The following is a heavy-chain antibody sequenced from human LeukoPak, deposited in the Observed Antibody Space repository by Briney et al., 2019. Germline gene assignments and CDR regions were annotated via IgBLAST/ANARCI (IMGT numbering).Heavy chain of an antibody. CDR2: VWYDGSNK. CDR1: GFIFSNYG. CDR3: ARADYDSSGYPGQDFDY. V-gene: IGHV3-33*01. Sequence: GGSLRLSCAASGFIFSNYGMHWVRQAPGKGLEWVAVVWYDGSNKYYADSVKGRFTISRDNAKNSLYLQMNSLRAEDTAVYYCARADYDSSGYPGQDFDYWGQGTLVTVSS. D-gene: IGHD3-22*01. J-gene: IGHJ4*02.